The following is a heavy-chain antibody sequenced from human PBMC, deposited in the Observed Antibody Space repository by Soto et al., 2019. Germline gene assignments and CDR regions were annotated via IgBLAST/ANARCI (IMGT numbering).Heavy chain of an antibody. V-gene: IGHV3-23*01. Sequence: GGSLRLSCAASGFTFSSYAMSWVRQAPGKGLEWVSAISGSGGSTYYADSVKGRFTISRDNSKNTLYLQMNSLRAEDTAVYYCASHAGDGDYVSFYYYYMDVWGKGTTVTVSS. J-gene: IGHJ6*03. CDR2: ISGSGGST. D-gene: IGHD4-17*01. CDR1: GFTFSSYA. CDR3: ASHAGDGDYVSFYYYYMDV.